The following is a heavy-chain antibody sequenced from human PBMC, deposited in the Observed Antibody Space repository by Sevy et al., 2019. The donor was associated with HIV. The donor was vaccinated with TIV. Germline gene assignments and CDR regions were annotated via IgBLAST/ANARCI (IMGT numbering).Heavy chain of an antibody. V-gene: IGHV3-23*01. CDR3: AKADYDFWSDYMGYYYYGMDV. J-gene: IGHJ6*02. CDR2: ISGSGGST. CDR1: GFTFSSYA. D-gene: IGHD3-3*01. Sequence: GGSLRLSCVASGFTFSSYAMSWVRQAPGKGLEWVSAISGSGGSTYYADSVKGRFTISRDNSKNTLYLQMNSLRAEDTAVYYCAKADYDFWSDYMGYYYYGMDVWGQGTTVTVSS.